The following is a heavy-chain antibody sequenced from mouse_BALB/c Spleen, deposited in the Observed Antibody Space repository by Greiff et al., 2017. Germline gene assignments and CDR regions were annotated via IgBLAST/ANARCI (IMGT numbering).Heavy chain of an antibody. Sequence: EVQLQQSGAELVKPGASVKLSCTASGFNIKDTYMHWVKQRPEQGLEWIGRIDPANGNTKYDPKFQGKATITADTSSNTAYLQLSSLTSEDTAFYYCARPSKWHYFDYWGQGTTLTVSS. CDR1: GFNIKDTY. CDR2: IDPANGNT. CDR3: ARPSKWHYFDY. V-gene: IGHV14-3*02. J-gene: IGHJ2*01.